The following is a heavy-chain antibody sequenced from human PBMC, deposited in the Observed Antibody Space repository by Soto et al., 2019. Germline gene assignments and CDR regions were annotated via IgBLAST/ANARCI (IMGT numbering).Heavy chain of an antibody. J-gene: IGHJ4*02. CDR2: IIPILGIA. V-gene: IGHV1-69*02. CDR3: ARGGYSGYAHYYFDY. CDR1: GGTFSSYT. Sequence: QVQLVQSGAEVKKPGSSVKVSCKASGGTFSSYTISWVRQAPGQGLEWMGRIIPILGIANYAQKFQGRVTIPADKYTSTAYMELSSLRSEDTAVYYCARGGYSGYAHYYFDYWGQGPLVTVSS. D-gene: IGHD5-12*01.